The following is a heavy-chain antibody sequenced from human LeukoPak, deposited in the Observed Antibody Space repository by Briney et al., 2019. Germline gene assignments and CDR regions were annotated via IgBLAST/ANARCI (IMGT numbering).Heavy chain of an antibody. CDR3: ARDFFSPGYSYGYEIYYFDY. D-gene: IGHD5-18*01. CDR1: GSSISSGSYY. V-gene: IGHV4-61*02. J-gene: IGHJ4*02. Sequence: ASETLSLTFTVSGSSISSGSYYWSWIRQPAGKGLEWIGRIYTSGSTNYNPSLKSRVTISVDTSKNQFSLKLSSVTAADTAVYYCARDFFSPGYSYGYEIYYFDYWGQGTLVTVSS. CDR2: IYTSGST.